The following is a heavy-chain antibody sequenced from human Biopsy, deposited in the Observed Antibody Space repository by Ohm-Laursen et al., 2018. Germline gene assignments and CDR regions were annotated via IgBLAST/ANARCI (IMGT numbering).Heavy chain of an antibody. V-gene: IGHV3-7*04. D-gene: IGHD4-11*01. CDR1: GITFNSDW. CDR3: ARGNGPSA. CDR2: IREHGNEE. J-gene: IGHJ5*02. Sequence: SLRLSCAASGITFNSDWMSWVRQAPGKGLEWVAIIREHGNEEFYVDSVKGRFTISRDNARNSVYLQMNSLRAEETAIYYCARGNGPSAWGQGTLVTVSS.